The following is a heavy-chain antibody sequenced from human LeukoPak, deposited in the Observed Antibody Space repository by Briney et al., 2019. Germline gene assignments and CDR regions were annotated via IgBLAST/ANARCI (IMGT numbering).Heavy chain of an antibody. CDR3: ARHWGRYCSSTSCSMGGYYYYYYIDV. J-gene: IGHJ6*03. CDR1: GGSISSYY. D-gene: IGHD2-2*01. Sequence: PSETLSLTCTVSGGSISSYYWSWIRQPPGKGLEWSGYVYTSGSTNYNASLQSRVTISVDTSKNQFSLKLSSVTAADTAVYYCARHWGRYCSSTSCSMGGYYYYYYIDVWGKGTTVTVSS. CDR2: VYTSGST. V-gene: IGHV4-4*09.